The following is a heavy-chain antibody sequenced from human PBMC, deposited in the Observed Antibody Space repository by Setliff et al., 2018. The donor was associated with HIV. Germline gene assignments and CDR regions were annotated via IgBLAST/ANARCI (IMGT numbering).Heavy chain of an antibody. CDR2: ISYDGSNK. CDR1: GFTFSNSA. V-gene: IGHV3-30*04. D-gene: IGHD6-13*01. J-gene: IGHJ4*01. Sequence: GSLRLSCAASGFTFSNSAMHWVRQAPGKGLGWVAGISYDGSNKYYTDSVKGRFTISRDNSKNTLYLQMNSLRAEDSAVYYCAREVAADGTYFDSWGQGALVTVSS. CDR3: AREVAADGTYFDS.